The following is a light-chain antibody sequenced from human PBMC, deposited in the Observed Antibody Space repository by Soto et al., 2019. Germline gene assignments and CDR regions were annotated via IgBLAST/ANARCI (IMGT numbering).Light chain of an antibody. V-gene: IGKV4-1*01. CDR3: QQYFDVPFT. Sequence: DIVMTQSPDSLAVSLGDRSTMNCKCSRSVLYKSNNKNHLAWYQQKPGQPPQLIIYWASTRESGVPERFSGSGSGTDFTLTISSLEAEDVAFYWCQQYFDVPFTFGGGTRLEIK. CDR1: RSVLYKSNNKNH. CDR2: WAS. J-gene: IGKJ5*01.